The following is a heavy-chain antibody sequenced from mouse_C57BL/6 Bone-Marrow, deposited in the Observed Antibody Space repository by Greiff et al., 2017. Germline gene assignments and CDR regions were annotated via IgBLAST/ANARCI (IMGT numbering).Heavy chain of an antibody. Sequence: VQLQQSGAELVRPGASVKLSCTASGFNIKDDYIHWVKQRPEQGLEWIGWIDPENGDTEYASKFQGKATITSDTSSNTAYLQLSSLTSEDTAVYYYSSFDGNYFDFWGQGTPLTGAS. CDR1: GFNIKDDY. CDR3: SSFDGNYFDF. V-gene: IGHV14-4*01. D-gene: IGHD2-3*01. CDR2: IDPENGDT. J-gene: IGHJ2*01.